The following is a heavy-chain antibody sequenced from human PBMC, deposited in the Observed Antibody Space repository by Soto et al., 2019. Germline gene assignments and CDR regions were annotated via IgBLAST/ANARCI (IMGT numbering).Heavy chain of an antibody. Sequence: QVQLQESGPGLVKPSETLSLTCTVSGGSISSYYWSWIRQPPGKGLEWIGYIYYSGSTNYNPSLKSRVTISVVTSKNQFSLKLSSVTAADTAVYYCARGDDYVWGSYDYWGQGTLVTVSS. V-gene: IGHV4-59*01. D-gene: IGHD3-16*01. CDR1: GGSISSYY. CDR2: IYYSGST. CDR3: ARGDDYVWGSYDY. J-gene: IGHJ4*02.